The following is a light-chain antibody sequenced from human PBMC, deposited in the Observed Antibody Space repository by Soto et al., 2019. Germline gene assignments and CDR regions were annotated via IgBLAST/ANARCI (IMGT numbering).Light chain of an antibody. Sequence: EIVLTQSPGTLSLSPGERATLSCRASQTIASRYLAWYQHQPGQAPRLLIYRTFARAPGIPDRFSGGGSGTDFTLTISRLEREDFAVYYCQQYDTSPPTFCQETRLDIK. V-gene: IGKV3-20*01. J-gene: IGKJ5*01. CDR2: RTF. CDR1: QTIASRY. CDR3: QQYDTSPPT.